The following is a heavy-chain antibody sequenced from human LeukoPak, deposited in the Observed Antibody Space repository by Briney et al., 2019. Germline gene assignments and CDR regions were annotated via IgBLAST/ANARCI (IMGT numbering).Heavy chain of an antibody. Sequence: GGSLRLSCAASGFTFDHYAMNWVRQAPGKGLEWVSSISSSSSYIYYADSVKGRFTISRDNAKNSLYLQMNSLRAEDTAVYYCAREGFWSGLDYWGQGTLVTVSS. V-gene: IGHV3-21*01. CDR3: AREGFWSGLDY. CDR1: GFTFDHYA. D-gene: IGHD3-3*01. J-gene: IGHJ4*02. CDR2: ISSSSSYI.